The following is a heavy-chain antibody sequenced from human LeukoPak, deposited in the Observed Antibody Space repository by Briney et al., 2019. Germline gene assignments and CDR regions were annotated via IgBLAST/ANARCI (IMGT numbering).Heavy chain of an antibody. Sequence: GGSLRLSCAASGFTFDDYTMHWVRQAPGKGLEWVSLISWDGGSTYYADSVKGRFTISRDNSKNSLYLQMNSLRTEDTALYYCAIEYGSLNYFDYWGQGTLVTVSS. D-gene: IGHD6-6*01. CDR2: ISWDGGST. CDR3: AIEYGSLNYFDY. V-gene: IGHV3-43*01. CDR1: GFTFDDYT. J-gene: IGHJ4*02.